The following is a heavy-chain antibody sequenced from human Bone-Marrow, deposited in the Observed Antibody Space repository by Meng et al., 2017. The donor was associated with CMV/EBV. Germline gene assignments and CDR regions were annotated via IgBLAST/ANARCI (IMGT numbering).Heavy chain of an antibody. D-gene: IGHD2-2*01. V-gene: IGHV5-51*01. J-gene: IGHJ5*02. CDR3: ATLIVPAATENWFAP. CDR2: IYPGDSDT. Sequence: GESLKISCKGSGYSFTSYWIGWVRQMPGKGLEWMGIIYPGDSDTRYSPSFQGQVTISADKSISTAYLQWSSLKASDTAMYYCATLIVPAATENWFAPWVHGTLVNVSS. CDR1: GYSFTSYW.